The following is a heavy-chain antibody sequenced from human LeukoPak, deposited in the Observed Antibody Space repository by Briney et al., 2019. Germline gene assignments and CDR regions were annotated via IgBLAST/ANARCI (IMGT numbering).Heavy chain of an antibody. CDR1: GGSTSSGAFH. Sequence: SETLSLSCTVSGGSTSSGAFHWSWIRQHPGKGLEWIGYIYDSGSTYYNPSLKSRVIISVDTSKNQFSLKLSSVTAADTAVYYCARGRGVVTATTYYFDYCGQGTLVTVSS. D-gene: IGHD2-21*02. CDR2: IYDSGST. V-gene: IGHV4-31*03. J-gene: IGHJ4*02. CDR3: ARGRGVVTATTYYFDY.